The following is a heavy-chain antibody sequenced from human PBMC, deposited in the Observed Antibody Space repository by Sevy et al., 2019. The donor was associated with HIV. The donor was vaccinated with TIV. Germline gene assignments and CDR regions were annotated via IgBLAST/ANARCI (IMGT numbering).Heavy chain of an antibody. Sequence: GGSLRLSCAASGFTFSSYSMNWVRQAPGKGLEWVSSISSSSSYIYYADSVKGRFTISRDNAKNSLYLQMNSLRAEDTAVYYCARDGSRGETTLTTGLYQYYYYYGMDVWGQGTTVTVSS. J-gene: IGHJ6*02. V-gene: IGHV3-21*01. D-gene: IGHD4-4*01. CDR1: GFTFSSYS. CDR3: ARDGSRGETTLTTGLYQYYYYYGMDV. CDR2: ISSSSSYI.